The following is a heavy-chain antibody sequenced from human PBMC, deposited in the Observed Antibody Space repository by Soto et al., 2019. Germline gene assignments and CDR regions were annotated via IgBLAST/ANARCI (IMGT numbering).Heavy chain of an antibody. D-gene: IGHD3-3*01. J-gene: IGHJ3*01. CDR1: GFTFSAYF. CDR3: ASEMSGHYFAFAL. Sequence: QVPLVESGGDLVKPGGSLRLSCAASGFTFSAYFMRWIRQSPGKGLEWVSYTTKTGSTSNHADSVKGRFTLSRDNAKTSLYLQVNSLRAADTAIYYWASEMSGHYFAFALWGRGTMVTVSS. V-gene: IGHV3-11*01. CDR2: TTKTGSTS.